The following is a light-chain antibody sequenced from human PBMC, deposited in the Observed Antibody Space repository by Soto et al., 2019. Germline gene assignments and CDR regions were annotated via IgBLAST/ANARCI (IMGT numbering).Light chain of an antibody. Sequence: QSVLTQPASVSGSPGQSSTISCTGTSSDVGGYDYVSRYQQHPGKVPKLMIYEVNNRPSGVSIRFSGSKSGNTASLTISGLQTEDEADYYCSSYTATIPHVFGTGTKV. CDR1: SSDVGGYDY. CDR2: EVN. V-gene: IGLV2-14*01. CDR3: SSYTATIPHV. J-gene: IGLJ1*01.